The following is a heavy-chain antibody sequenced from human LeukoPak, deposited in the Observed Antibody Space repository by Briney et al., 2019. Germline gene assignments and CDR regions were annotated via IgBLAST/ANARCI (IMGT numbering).Heavy chain of an antibody. D-gene: IGHD1-1*01. CDR3: ARGPTISETGYFDY. CDR2: VNHRGDT. Sequence: PSETLSLTCAVYGGSFTAYYWSWIRRSPGKGLQWIAEVNHRGDTNYNPSVKGRVTISVDTSKNQFSLKVTSLTAADTAVYYCARGPTISETGYFDYWGQGTLVTVSS. V-gene: IGHV4-34*01. J-gene: IGHJ4*03. CDR1: GGSFTAYY.